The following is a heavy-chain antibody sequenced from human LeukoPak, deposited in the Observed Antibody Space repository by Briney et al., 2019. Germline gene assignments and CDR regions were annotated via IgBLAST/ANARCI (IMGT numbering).Heavy chain of an antibody. J-gene: IGHJ4*02. CDR1: GGSINSDDYY. CDR2: IYHSGST. Sequence: SETLSLTCTVSGGSINSDDYYWTWIRQPPGKGLEWIGEIYHSGSTNYNPSLKSRVTISVDKSKNQFSLKLSSVTTADTAVYYCASGPPFDYWGQGTLVTVSS. V-gene: IGHV4-39*07. CDR3: ASGPPFDY.